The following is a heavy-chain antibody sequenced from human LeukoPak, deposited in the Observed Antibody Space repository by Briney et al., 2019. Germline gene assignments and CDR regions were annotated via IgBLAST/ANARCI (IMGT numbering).Heavy chain of an antibody. Sequence: GGSLRLSCAASGFAFNTYAMHWVCQAPGQGLEWVALIWHDGSHKFYSNSVRGQFTISRDNSKNTVSLQMNNLRPEDTAVYYCARGLSSSWLDYYYYGMDVWGQGTTVTVSS. CDR2: IWHDGSHK. V-gene: IGHV3-33*01. CDR3: ARGLSSSWLDYYYYGMDV. CDR1: GFAFNTYA. D-gene: IGHD6-13*01. J-gene: IGHJ6*02.